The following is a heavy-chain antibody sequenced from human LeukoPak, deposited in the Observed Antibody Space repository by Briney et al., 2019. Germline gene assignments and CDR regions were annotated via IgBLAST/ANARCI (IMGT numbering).Heavy chain of an antibody. CDR1: GYTFTGYY. CDR2: INPNINGT. J-gene: IGHJ6*03. CDR3: ARDPQGLYYYYYMDV. Sequence: GASVKVSCKASGYTFTGYYIHWVRQAPGQGLEWMGWINPNINGTNYAQKFQGRVTMTGDRSISTAYMELSRLRSDDTAVYYCARDPQGLYYYYYMDVWGKGTTVTVSS. V-gene: IGHV1-2*02.